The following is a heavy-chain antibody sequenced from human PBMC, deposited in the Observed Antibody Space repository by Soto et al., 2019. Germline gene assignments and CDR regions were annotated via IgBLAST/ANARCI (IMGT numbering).Heavy chain of an antibody. Sequence: GGSLRLSCAASGFTFSSYAMNWVRQTQEKGLEWVSSISSTSSYTHYSDSVMGRFTISRDNANNSLFLQMNSLRAEDTATYYCARDLALAGNYWGQGVLVTVSS. J-gene: IGHJ4*02. CDR2: ISSTSSYT. CDR1: GFTFSSYA. CDR3: ARDLALAGNY. D-gene: IGHD6-19*01. V-gene: IGHV3-21*01.